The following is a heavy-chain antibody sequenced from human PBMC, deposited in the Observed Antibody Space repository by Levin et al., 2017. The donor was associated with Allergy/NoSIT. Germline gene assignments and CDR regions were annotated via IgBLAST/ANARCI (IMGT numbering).Heavy chain of an antibody. Sequence: ASVKVSCKASGYTFTSYDINWVRQATGQGLEWMGWMNPNSGNTGYAQKFQGRVTMTRNTSISTAYMELSSLRSEDTAVYYCARGRRSTGLYYYYYYYMDVWGKGTTVTVSS. D-gene: IGHD1-14*01. CDR1: GYTFTSYD. CDR2: MNPNSGNT. J-gene: IGHJ6*03. CDR3: ARGRRSTGLYYYYYYYMDV. V-gene: IGHV1-8*01.